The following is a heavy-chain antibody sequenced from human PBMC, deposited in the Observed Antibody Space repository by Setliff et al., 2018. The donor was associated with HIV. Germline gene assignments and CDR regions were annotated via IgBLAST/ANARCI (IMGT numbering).Heavy chain of an antibody. V-gene: IGHV4-39*01. J-gene: IGHJ4*02. CDR1: GGSISSSSYY. Sequence: ASETLSLTCTVSGGSISSSSYYWGWIRQPPGKGLEWIGSIYYSGSTYYNPSLKSRVTISVDTSKNQFSLKLSSVTAAGTAVYYCARLMVLGSGYSYYFDYWGQGTLVTVSS. CDR3: ARLMVLGSGYSYYFDY. CDR2: IYYSGST. D-gene: IGHD3-22*01.